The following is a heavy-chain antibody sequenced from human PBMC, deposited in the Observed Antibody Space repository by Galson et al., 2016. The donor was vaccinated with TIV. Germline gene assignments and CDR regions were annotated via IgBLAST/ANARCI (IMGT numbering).Heavy chain of an antibody. CDR3: ARERRHCGNECFLQYYYGMDV. V-gene: IGHV3-30*03. Sequence: SLRLSCAASRFTFSTYGMHWVRRAPGKGLEWPAVISYDGNTKYYADSVRGRFTISRDNAKNTVYLQMSRLRAEDAAVYYCARERRHCGNECFLQYYYGMDVWGQGTTVTVSS. CDR1: RFTFSTYG. CDR2: ISYDGNTK. D-gene: IGHD4-23*01. J-gene: IGHJ6*02.